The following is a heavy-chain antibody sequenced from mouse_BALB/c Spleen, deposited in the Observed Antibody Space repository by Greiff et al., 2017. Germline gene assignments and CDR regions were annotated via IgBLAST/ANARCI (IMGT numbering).Heavy chain of an antibody. J-gene: IGHJ2*01. CDR1: GFTFSSYT. V-gene: IGHV5-6-4*01. CDR2: ISSGGSYT. CDR3: TRDGDYYGYLDYFDY. Sequence: EGMLVESGGGLVKPGGSLKLSCAASGFTFSSYTMSWVRQTPEKRLEWVATISSGGSYTYYPDSVKGRFTISRDNAKNTLYLQMSSLKSEDTAMYYCTRDGDYYGYLDYFDYWGQGTTLTVSS. D-gene: IGHD1-2*01.